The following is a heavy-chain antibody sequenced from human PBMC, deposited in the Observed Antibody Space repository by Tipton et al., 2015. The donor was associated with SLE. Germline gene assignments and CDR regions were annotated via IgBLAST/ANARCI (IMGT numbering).Heavy chain of an antibody. D-gene: IGHD5-24*01. CDR1: GGSFSGYY. CDR3: ARKVNGQRWLQWGAFDI. V-gene: IGHV4-34*01. Sequence: TLSLTCAVYGGSFSGYYWSWIRQPPGKGLEWIGEINHSGTTYYNPSLKSRVTISVDTSKNQFSLKLSSVTAADTAVYYCARKVNGQRWLQWGAFDIWGQGTMVTVSS. J-gene: IGHJ3*02. CDR2: INHSGTT.